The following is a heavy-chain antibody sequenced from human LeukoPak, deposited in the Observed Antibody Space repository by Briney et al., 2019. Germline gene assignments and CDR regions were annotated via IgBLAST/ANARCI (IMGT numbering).Heavy chain of an antibody. D-gene: IGHD3-22*01. CDR2: INHSGST. CDR3: AXXXXXXYDSSGYLTPFDY. V-gene: IGHV4-34*01. Sequence: PSETLSLTCAVYGGSFSGYYWSWIRQPPGKGLEWIGEINHSGSTNYNPSLKSRVTISVDTSKNQFSLKLSSVTAADTAVYYCAXXXXXXYDSSGYLTPFDYWGQGTLVTVSS. CDR1: GGSFSGYY. J-gene: IGHJ4*02.